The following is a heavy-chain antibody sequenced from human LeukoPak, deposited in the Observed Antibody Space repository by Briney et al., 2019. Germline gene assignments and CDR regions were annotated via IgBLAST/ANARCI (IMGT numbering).Heavy chain of an antibody. CDR1: GFTFSSYA. CDR3: AKAKQDGSGSFGYSAFDY. V-gene: IGHV3-23*01. D-gene: IGHD3-10*01. Sequence: GGSLRLSCAASGFTFSSYAMSWVRQAPGKGLEWVSAISGSGGTTYYADSVKGRFTISRDNSKNTLYLQMNSLRDEDTAVYYCAKAKQDGSGSFGYSAFDYWGQGTLVTVSS. CDR2: ISGSGGTT. J-gene: IGHJ4*02.